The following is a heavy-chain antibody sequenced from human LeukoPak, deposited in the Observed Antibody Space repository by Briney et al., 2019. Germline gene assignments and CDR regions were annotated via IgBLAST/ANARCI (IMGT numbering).Heavy chain of an antibody. CDR1: GCTFTGYY. J-gene: IGHJ3*02. D-gene: IGHD3-10*01. CDR2: INPNSGGT. Sequence: ASVKVYCKASGCTFTGYYMHWVRQAPGRGLEWMGWINPNSGGTNYAQKFQGRVTMTRDTSISTAYMELSSLRSDDTAVYYCAREVYGSGSLSPPLLDAFDIWGQGTMVTVSS. V-gene: IGHV1-2*02. CDR3: AREVYGSGSLSPPLLDAFDI.